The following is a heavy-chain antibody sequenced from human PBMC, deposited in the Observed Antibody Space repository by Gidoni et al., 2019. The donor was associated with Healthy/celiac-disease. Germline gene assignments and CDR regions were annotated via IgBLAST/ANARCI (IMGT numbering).Heavy chain of an antibody. J-gene: IGHJ3*02. V-gene: IGHV4-59*08. CDR3: ARRNEDYDSSGYYYDAFDI. D-gene: IGHD3-22*01. CDR1: GGSISSYY. CDR2: IYYSGST. Sequence: QVQLQESGPGLVKPSETLSLTCTVSGGSISSYYWSWIRQPPGKGLEWIGYIYYSGSTNYNPSLKSRVTISVHTSKNQFSLKLSSVTAADTAVYYCARRNEDYDSSGYYYDAFDIWGQGTMVTVSS.